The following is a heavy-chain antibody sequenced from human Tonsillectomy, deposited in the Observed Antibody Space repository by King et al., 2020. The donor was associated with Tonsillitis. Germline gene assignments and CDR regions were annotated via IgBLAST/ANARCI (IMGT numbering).Heavy chain of an antibody. Sequence: VQLQESGPGLVKPSQTLSLTCTVSGGSISSGGYYWSWIRQHPGKGLEWIGYIYYSGSTYYNPSLKSRGTISVDTSKNQFSLKLSSVTAEDTAVYYCAREARRMGWYFDLWGRGTLVTVSS. CDR1: GGSISSGGYY. D-gene: IGHD5-24*01. V-gene: IGHV4-31*03. CDR3: AREARRMGWYFDL. CDR2: IYYSGST. J-gene: IGHJ2*01.